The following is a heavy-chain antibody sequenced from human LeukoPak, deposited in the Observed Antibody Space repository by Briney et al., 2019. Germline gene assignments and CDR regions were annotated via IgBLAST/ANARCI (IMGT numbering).Heavy chain of an antibody. J-gene: IGHJ5*02. CDR2: IYYSGST. CDR1: GGSISSYY. CDR3: ARDRRYYDSSGYYTNWFDP. D-gene: IGHD3-22*01. V-gene: IGHV4-39*07. Sequence: SETLSLTCTVSGGSISSYYWGWIRQPPGKGLEWIGSIYYSGSTYYNPSLKSRVTISVDTSKNQFSLKLSSVTAADTAVYYCARDRRYYDSSGYYTNWFDPWGQGTLVTVSS.